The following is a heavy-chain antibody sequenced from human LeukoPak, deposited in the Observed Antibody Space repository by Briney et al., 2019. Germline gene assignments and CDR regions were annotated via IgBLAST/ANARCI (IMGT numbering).Heavy chain of an antibody. CDR2: ISAYNGNT. Sequence: ASVKVSCKASGYTFTSYGISWVRQAPGQGLEWMGWISAYNGNTNYAQKFQGRVTMTRNTSISTAYMELSSLRSEDTAVYYCARELLEWLFGGYGMDVWGQGTTVTVSS. D-gene: IGHD3-3*01. J-gene: IGHJ6*02. CDR3: ARELLEWLFGGYGMDV. CDR1: GYTFTSYG. V-gene: IGHV1-18*01.